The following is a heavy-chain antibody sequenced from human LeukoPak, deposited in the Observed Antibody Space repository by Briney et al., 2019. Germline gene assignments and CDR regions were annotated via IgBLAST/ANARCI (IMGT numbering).Heavy chain of an antibody. V-gene: IGHV3-64*01. D-gene: IGHD2-2*01. CDR2: ISSDGGSA. CDR3: ARRYCSSTSCSHFDY. J-gene: IGHJ4*02. CDR1: GFTFSSYA. Sequence: PGGSQRLSCAASGFTFSSYAMHWVRQAPGKGLEYVSAISSDGGSAYYANSVKGRFTISRDNSKNTLYLQMGSLRAEDMAVYYCARRYCSSTSCSHFDYWGQGTLVTVSS.